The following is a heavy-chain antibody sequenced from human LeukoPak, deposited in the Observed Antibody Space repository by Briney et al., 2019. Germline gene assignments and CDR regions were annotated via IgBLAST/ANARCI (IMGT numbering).Heavy chain of an antibody. V-gene: IGHV1-46*03. CDR3: ARDPQTDIYYMGEAFDI. Sequence: ASVKVSCKASGYTFTSYYMHWVRQAPGQGLEWRGIINPSGGSTSYAQKFQGRVTMTRDTSTSTVYMELSSLRSEDTAVYYCARDPQTDIYYMGEAFDIWGQGTMVTVSS. CDR2: INPSGGST. D-gene: IGHD3-10*01. CDR1: GYTFTSYY. J-gene: IGHJ3*02.